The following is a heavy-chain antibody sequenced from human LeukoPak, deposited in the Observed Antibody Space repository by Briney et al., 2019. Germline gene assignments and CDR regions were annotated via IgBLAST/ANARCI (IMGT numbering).Heavy chain of an antibody. CDR2: ISGNGDIT. D-gene: IGHD3-22*01. V-gene: IGHV3-23*01. J-gene: IGHJ4*02. Sequence: GGSLRLSCAASRFTFNTYTVNWVRQAPGKGLEWVSAISGNGDITYYADSVRGRFTISRDNSKNTLYLQMNSLRAEDTAVYYCAKETSIHYDSSGPSEWGQGTLVTVSS. CDR1: RFTFNTYT. CDR3: AKETSIHYDSSGPSE.